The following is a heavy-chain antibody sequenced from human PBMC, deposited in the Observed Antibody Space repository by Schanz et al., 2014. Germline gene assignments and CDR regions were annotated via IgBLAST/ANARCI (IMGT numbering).Heavy chain of an antibody. CDR3: AKEVGAKLFHWFDP. V-gene: IGHV3-23*04. CDR2: ISGSGGST. J-gene: IGHJ5*02. Sequence: EVQLVESGGGLVQPGGSLRLSCAASGFTFSSYGMSWVRQAPGKGLEWVSAISGSGGSTYYADSVKGRFTISRDNSKTKMYLQLNSIRAEDTAVYYCAKEVGAKLFHWFDPWGQGTLVTVSS. CDR1: GFTFSSYG. D-gene: IGHD1-26*01.